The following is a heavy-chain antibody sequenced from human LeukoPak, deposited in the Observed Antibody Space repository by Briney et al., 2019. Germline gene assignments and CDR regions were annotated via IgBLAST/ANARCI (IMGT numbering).Heavy chain of an antibody. CDR1: GYTFTSYA. V-gene: IGHV1-3*03. Sequence: GASVKVSCKASGYTFTSYAMHWVRQATGQRLEWMGWINAGNGNTKYSQEFQGRVTITRDTSASTAYMELSSLRSEDTAVYYCARAVLRFLEWLSHGGSFDYWGQGTLVTVSS. CDR2: INAGNGNT. CDR3: ARAVLRFLEWLSHGGSFDY. J-gene: IGHJ4*02. D-gene: IGHD3-3*01.